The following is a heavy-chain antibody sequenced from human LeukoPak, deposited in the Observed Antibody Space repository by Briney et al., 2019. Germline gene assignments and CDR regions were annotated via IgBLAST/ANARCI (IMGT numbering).Heavy chain of an antibody. CDR2: IRSSSSTM. D-gene: IGHD3-10*01. CDR3: ARADYYGSGNYYTSDY. J-gene: IGHJ4*02. V-gene: IGHV3-48*01. Sequence: GGSLRLSCAASGFTFSSYSMNWVRQAPGKGLEWVPDIRSSSSTMYYADSVKGRFTISRDNAKNSLYLQMNSLRAEDTAVYYCARADYYGSGNYYTSDYWGQGTLVTVSS. CDR1: GFTFSSYS.